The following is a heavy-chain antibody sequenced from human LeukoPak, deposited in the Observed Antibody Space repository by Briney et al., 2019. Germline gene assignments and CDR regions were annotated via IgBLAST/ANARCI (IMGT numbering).Heavy chain of an antibody. CDR2: IWYDGSNK. J-gene: IGHJ4*02. CDR3: AKDLGYAAGIDH. CDR1: GFTFSSYG. Sequence: PGGSLRLSCAASGFTFSSYGMHWVRQAPGKGLEWVAVIWYDGSNKYYADSVKGRFTISRDNSKNTLYLQMNSLRAEDTAMYYCAKDLGYAAGIDHWGQGTLVTVSS. V-gene: IGHV3-33*06. D-gene: IGHD6-13*01.